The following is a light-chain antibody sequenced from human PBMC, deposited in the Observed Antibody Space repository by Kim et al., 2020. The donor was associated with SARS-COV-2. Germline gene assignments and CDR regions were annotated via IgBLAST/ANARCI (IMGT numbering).Light chain of an antibody. Sequence: CPGERATLSRGASKSVSSNYLALYQQKPGRAPRLVIYDAYGRATGIPDRFSGSGSGTDFTLTISRLEPEDFAVYYCQQYGGSPITFGQGTRVEIK. V-gene: IGKV3D-20*01. CDR3: QQYGGSPIT. CDR1: KSVSSNY. J-gene: IGKJ5*01. CDR2: DAY.